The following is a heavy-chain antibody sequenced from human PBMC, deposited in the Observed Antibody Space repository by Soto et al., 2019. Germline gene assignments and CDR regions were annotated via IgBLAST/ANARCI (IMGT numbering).Heavy chain of an antibody. J-gene: IGHJ4*02. V-gene: IGHV3-21*01. Sequence: GGSLRFSCAASGFTFSSYSMNWVRQAPGKGLEWVSSISSSSSYIYYADSVKGRFTISRDNAKNSLYLQMNSLRAEDTAVYYCARGVYYYDSSGYHEYWGQGTLVTVSS. CDR1: GFTFSSYS. CDR3: ARGVYYYDSSGYHEY. CDR2: ISSSSSYI. D-gene: IGHD3-22*01.